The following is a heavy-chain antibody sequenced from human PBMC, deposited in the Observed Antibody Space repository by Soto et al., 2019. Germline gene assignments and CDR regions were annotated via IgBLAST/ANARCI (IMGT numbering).Heavy chain of an antibody. D-gene: IGHD2-21*01. V-gene: IGHV4-39*07. CDR2: IYYSGST. CDR1: GGSISSSSYY. J-gene: IGHJ6*03. Sequence: SETLSLTCTVSGGSISSSSYYWGWIRQPPGKGLEWIGSIYYSGSTYYNPSLKSRVTISGDTSKNQFSLKLSSVTAADTAMYYCARVVKNSGYYYYYMDVWGKGTTVTVFS. CDR3: ARVVKNSGYYYYYMDV.